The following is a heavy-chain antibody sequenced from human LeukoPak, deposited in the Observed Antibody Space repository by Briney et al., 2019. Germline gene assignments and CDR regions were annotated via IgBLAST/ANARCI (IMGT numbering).Heavy chain of an antibody. Sequence: PSETLSLTCTVSGGSISSGDYYWSWIRQPPGKGLEWIGEINHSGSTNYNPSLKSRVTISVDTSKNQFSLKLSSVTAADTAVYYCARRYIVVVVAATRSRWSNWYFDLWGRGTLVTVSS. J-gene: IGHJ2*01. V-gene: IGHV4-39*07. CDR2: INHSGST. D-gene: IGHD2-15*01. CDR3: ARRYIVVVVAATRSRWSNWYFDL. CDR1: GGSISSGDYY.